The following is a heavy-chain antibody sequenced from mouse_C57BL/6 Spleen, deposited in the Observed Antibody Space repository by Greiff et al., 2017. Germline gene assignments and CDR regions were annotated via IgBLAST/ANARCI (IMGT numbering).Heavy chain of an antibody. Sequence: QVQLQQSGAELVMPGASVKLSCKASGYTFTSYWMHWVKQRPGQGLEWIGEIDPSDSYTNYNQKFKGKSTLTVDKSSSTAYMQLSSLTSEDSAVYYCARLADYYGSSYFDYWGQGTTLTVSS. CDR2: IDPSDSYT. CDR3: ARLADYYGSSYFDY. CDR1: GYTFTSYW. D-gene: IGHD1-1*01. V-gene: IGHV1-69*01. J-gene: IGHJ2*01.